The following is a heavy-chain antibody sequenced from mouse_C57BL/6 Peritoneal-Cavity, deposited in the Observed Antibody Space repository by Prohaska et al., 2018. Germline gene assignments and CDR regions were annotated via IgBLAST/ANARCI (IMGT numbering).Heavy chain of an antibody. J-gene: IGHJ3*01. CDR1: GFTFSNYS. CDR3: TRFAY. Sequence: DVMLEGSGGGLVLPGGSMKLSCVASGFTFSNYSMNWGCQFPEKGLEWVAQIRLKSDNYAEHYAESVKGRFTISRDNSKSSVYLQMNNVRAEDTGIYYCTRFAYWGQGTLVTVSA. CDR2: IRLKSDNYAE. V-gene: IGHV6-3*01.